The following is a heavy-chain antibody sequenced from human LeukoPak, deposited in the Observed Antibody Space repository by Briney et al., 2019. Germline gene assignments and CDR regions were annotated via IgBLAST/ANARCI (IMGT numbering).Heavy chain of an antibody. J-gene: IGHJ5*02. CDR2: INPNRGGT. CDR3: ARDGDIVVVPEANWFDP. D-gene: IGHD2-2*01. CDR1: GYTFTGYY. Sequence: ASVKVSCKASGYTFTGYYMHWVRQAPGQGLEWMGWINPNRGGTNYAQKFQGRVTMTRDTSISTAYMELSRLRSDDTAVYYCARDGDIVVVPEANWFDPWGQGTLVTVSS. V-gene: IGHV1-2*02.